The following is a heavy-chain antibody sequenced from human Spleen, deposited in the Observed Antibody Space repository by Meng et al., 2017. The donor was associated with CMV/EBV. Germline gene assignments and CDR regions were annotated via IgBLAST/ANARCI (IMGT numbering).Heavy chain of an antibody. J-gene: IGHJ4*02. Sequence: GESLKISCAASGFTVSSNYMSWVRQAPGKGLEWVSVIYSGGSTYYADSVKGRFTISRDNSKNTLYLQMNSLRAEDTAVYYCARGVNVYYYDSNGYYLDYWGQGTLVTVSS. D-gene: IGHD3-22*01. CDR1: GFTVSSNY. V-gene: IGHV3-53*01. CDR2: IYSGGST. CDR3: ARGVNVYYYDSNGYYLDY.